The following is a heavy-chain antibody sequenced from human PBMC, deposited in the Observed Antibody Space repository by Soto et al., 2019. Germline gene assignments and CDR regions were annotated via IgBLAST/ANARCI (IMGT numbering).Heavy chain of an antibody. CDR1: GYTFTSFG. CDR3: ARDKRQQIVGYNYYYGMDV. V-gene: IGHV1-18*04. Sequence: QLHLVQSGAEVKKPGASVKVSCTASGYTFTSFGVSWVRQVPGQGLEWMGWISGYNGDTDYAQKFQGRVTMTTDSYTSTAYMEVRSLRSDDRAVYYCARDKRQQIVGYNYYYGMDVWGQGTTVTVSS. D-gene: IGHD6-6*01. CDR2: ISGYNGDT. J-gene: IGHJ6*02.